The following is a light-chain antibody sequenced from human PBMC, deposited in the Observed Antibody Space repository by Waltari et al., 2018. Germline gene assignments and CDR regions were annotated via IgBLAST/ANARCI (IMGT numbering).Light chain of an antibody. CDR1: TVAGTSGQY. V-gene: IGLV7-46*01. Sequence: QAVVTQEPSLTVSPGGTVTLTCGSSTVAGTSGQYTYWVPQKPGQAPVTPIYNTANRHSWTSARFTGSLLGGKAALTVSGAQPEDEAEYYCLLSYSGARVFGGGTKLTVL. CDR3: LLSYSGARV. J-gene: IGLJ3*02. CDR2: NTA.